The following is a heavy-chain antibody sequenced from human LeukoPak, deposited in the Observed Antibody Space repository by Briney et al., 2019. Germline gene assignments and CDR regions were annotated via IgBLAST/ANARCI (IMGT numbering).Heavy chain of an antibody. Sequence: SETLSLTCTVSGGSISSYYWSWIRQPAGQGLEWIGRIYTSGSTNYNPSLKSRVTMSVDTSKNQFSLKLSSVTAADTAVYYCARANTRGSGSSFEYWGQGTLVTVSS. V-gene: IGHV4-4*07. CDR1: GGSISSYY. D-gene: IGHD3-10*01. CDR2: IYTSGST. CDR3: ARANTRGSGSSFEY. J-gene: IGHJ4*02.